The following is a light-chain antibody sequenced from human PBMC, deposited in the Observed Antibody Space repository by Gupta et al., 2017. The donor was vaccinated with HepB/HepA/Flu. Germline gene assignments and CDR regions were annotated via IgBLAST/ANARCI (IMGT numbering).Light chain of an antibody. CDR3: QQYGCSPPVIT. J-gene: IGKJ5*01. V-gene: IGKV3-20*01. CDR1: QSVSDDY. Sequence: VLTQSPGTLSLSPGERATLSCRASQSVSDDYVSGYQQKPGQTPRLLIDYAAGRATGIPQRFSGSGSGTDFALTISSLETEDVSGYYCQQYGCSPPVITLGQGTRLEI. CDR2: YAA.